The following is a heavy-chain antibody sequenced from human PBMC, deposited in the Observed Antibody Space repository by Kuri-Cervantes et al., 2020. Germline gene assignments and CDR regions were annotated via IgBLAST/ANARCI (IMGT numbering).Heavy chain of an antibody. Sequence: GSLRLSCTVSGYSISSGYYWGWIRQPPGKGLEWIGNFHHSGSTYYNPSLKSRVTISVDTSKNQFSLKLTSVTAADTAVYYCARVTVTTIASFDYWGQGNLVTVSS. CDR2: FHHSGST. J-gene: IGHJ4*02. CDR3: ARVTVTTIASFDY. V-gene: IGHV4-38-2*02. D-gene: IGHD4-17*01. CDR1: GYSISSGYY.